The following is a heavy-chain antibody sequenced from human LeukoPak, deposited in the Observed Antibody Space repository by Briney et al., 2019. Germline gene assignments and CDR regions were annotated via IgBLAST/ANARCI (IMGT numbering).Heavy chain of an antibody. CDR3: ARDRGTGTTPGMDV. V-gene: IGHV3-30*04. Sequence: GGSLRLSCTASGFTFSSYAMHWVRQAPGKGLEWVAVISYDGSNKYYADSVKGRFTISRDNSKNTLYLQMSSLRAEDTAVYYCARDRGTGTTPGMDVWGKGTTVTVSS. CDR1: GFTFSSYA. CDR2: ISYDGSNK. J-gene: IGHJ6*04. D-gene: IGHD1-7*01.